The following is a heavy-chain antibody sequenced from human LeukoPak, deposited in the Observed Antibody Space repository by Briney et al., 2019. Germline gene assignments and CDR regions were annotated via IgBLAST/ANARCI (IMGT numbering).Heavy chain of an antibody. CDR2: INSDGSST. J-gene: IGHJ6*03. CDR1: GFTFSSYW. D-gene: IGHD2-21*01. V-gene: IGHV3-74*01. Sequence: GGSLRLSCAASGFTFSSYWMHWVRQAPGKGLVWVSRINSDGSSTSYADSVKGRFTISRDNAKNTLYLQMNSLRVEDTAVYYCARSTLYSTYYYYYMDVWGKGTTVTISS. CDR3: ARSTLYSTYYYYYMDV.